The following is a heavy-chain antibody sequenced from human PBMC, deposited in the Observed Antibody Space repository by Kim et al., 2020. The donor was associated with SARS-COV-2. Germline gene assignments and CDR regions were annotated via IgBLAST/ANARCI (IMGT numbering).Heavy chain of an antibody. J-gene: IGHJ4*02. D-gene: IGHD3-10*01. Sequence: GGSLRLSCTASGFTFGDYAMSWFRQAPGKGLEWVGFIRSKAYGGTTEYAASVKGRFTISRDDSKSIAYLQMNSLKTEDTAVYYCTRDRGRYYYGSGSYVRGQGTLVTVSS. CDR3: TRDRGRYYYGSGSYV. V-gene: IGHV3-49*03. CDR1: GFTFGDYA. CDR2: IRSKAYGGTT.